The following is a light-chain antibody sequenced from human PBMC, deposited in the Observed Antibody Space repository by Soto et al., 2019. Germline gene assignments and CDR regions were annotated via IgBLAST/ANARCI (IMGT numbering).Light chain of an antibody. CDR2: GAS. V-gene: IGKV3-15*01. J-gene: IGKJ1*01. Sequence: ERVMTQSPATLSVSPGERATLSCRASQSVSSHLAWYHQKPGRAAGRLIYGASTRATGIPARFSGGGSGTEFTLTISSLQSEDFAVYYCQQYNDWPWTFGQGTKVEIK. CDR3: QQYNDWPWT. CDR1: QSVSSH.